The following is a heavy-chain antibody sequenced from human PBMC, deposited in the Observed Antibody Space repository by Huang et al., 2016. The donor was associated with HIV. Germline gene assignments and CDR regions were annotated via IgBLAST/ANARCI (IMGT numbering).Heavy chain of an antibody. CDR3: ARGQGGYYYYYMDV. CDR1: GGSFSGYY. J-gene: IGHJ6*03. Sequence: QVQLQQWGAGLLRPSETLSLTCAVYGGSFSGYYGTWIRQPPGKGPEWIGEIHHSESTNYNPSLKSRVTISVDTSRNQFSRTLTSVTAADTAVYYCARGQGGYYYYYMDVWGKGTTVTVSS. CDR2: IHHSEST. V-gene: IGHV4-34*01.